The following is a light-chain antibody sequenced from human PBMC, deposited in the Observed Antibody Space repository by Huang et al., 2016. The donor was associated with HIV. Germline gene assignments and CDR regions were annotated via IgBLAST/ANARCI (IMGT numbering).Light chain of an antibody. CDR1: ESVGRT. J-gene: IGKJ5*01. Sequence: ETVIMQSPATLSVSPGERVTLSCRASESVGRTLAWYQQRSGQAPRLLIYGASTRAPGIPARFNGRGSGTEFTLTISSLQSEDLAVYYCQQYNNWPPVTFGQGIRLEIK. CDR3: QQYNNWPPVT. V-gene: IGKV3-15*01. CDR2: GAS.